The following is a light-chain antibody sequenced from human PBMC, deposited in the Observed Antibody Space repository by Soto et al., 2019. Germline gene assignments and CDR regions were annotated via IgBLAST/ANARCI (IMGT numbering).Light chain of an antibody. J-gene: IGLJ2*01. CDR2: EGN. Sequence: QSALTQPVSVSGSPGQSITISCIGTSSDVGSYNFVSWYQHHPGKTPKVIIYEGNKRPSGISDRLSGSKSGNTASLTISGLQAEDEADYYCCSYAGNGTLKFGGGTKVTVL. V-gene: IGLV2-23*01. CDR1: SSDVGSYNF. CDR3: CSYAGNGTLK.